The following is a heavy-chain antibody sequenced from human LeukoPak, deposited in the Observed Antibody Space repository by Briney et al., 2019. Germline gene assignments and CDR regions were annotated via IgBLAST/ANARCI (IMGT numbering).Heavy chain of an antibody. CDR1: GYTFTSYY. CDR3: ARDGSGYYMVGYYFDY. CDR2: INPSGGST. Sequence: ASVKVSCKASGYTFTSYYMHWVRQAPGQGLEWVGIINPSGGSTSYAQKFQGRVTMTRDTSTSTVYMELSSLRSEDTAVYYCARDGSGYYMVGYYFDYWGQGTLVTVSS. V-gene: IGHV1-46*01. J-gene: IGHJ4*02. D-gene: IGHD3-22*01.